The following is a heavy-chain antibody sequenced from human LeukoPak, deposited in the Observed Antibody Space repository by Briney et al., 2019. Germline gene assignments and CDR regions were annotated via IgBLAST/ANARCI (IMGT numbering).Heavy chain of an antibody. D-gene: IGHD1-26*01. CDR1: GGSISRYY. Sequence: PSETLSLTCTVSGGSISRYYWSWIRQPAGKGLEWIGRIYTSGSTNYNPSLKSRVTMSVDTSKNQFSLKLSSVTAADTAVYYCAREGALSGSYHGPDFDYWGQGTLVTVSS. V-gene: IGHV4-4*07. CDR2: IYTSGST. CDR3: AREGALSGSYHGPDFDY. J-gene: IGHJ4*02.